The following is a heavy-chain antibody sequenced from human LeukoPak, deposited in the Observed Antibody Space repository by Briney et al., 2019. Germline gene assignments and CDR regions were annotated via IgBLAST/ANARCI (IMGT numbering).Heavy chain of an antibody. CDR2: FDPEDGET. CDR1: GYTPTELS. Sequence: ASVKVSCKVSGYTPTELSMHWVRQVPGKGLEWMGGFDPEDGETIYAQKFQGRVTMTEDTSTDTAYVELSSLRSEDTAVYYCALTHRTIFGVVASGMDVWGQGTTVTVSS. V-gene: IGHV1-24*01. CDR3: ALTHRTIFGVVASGMDV. D-gene: IGHD3-3*01. J-gene: IGHJ6*02.